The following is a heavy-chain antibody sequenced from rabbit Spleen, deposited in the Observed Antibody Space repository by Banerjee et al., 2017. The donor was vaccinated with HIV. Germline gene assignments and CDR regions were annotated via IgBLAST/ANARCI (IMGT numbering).Heavy chain of an antibody. CDR3: VRDLGYDDYSEKGYFNL. D-gene: IGHD2-1*01. J-gene: IGHJ4*01. CDR2: IEPIFGRT. CDR1: GFSFSSSYW. Sequence: QEQVVESGGGLVKPGASLTLTCTPSGFSFSSSYWMCWVRQAPGKGLEWIGYIEPIFGRTYYASWVNGRFTISSHNAQNTLYLQLNSLTAADTATYFCVRDLGYDDYSEKGYFNLWGPGTLVTVS. V-gene: IGHV1S45*01.